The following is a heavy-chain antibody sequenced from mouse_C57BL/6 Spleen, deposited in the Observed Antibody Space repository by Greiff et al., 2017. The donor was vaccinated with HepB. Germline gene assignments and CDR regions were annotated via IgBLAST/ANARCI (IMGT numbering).Heavy chain of an antibody. Sequence: VQLQQPGAELVKPGASVKLSCKASGYTFTSYWMHWVKQRPGRGLEWIGRIDPNSGGTKYNEKFKSKATLTVDKPSSTAYMQLSSLTSEDSAVYYCARKSTVVAHWWYFDVWGTGTTVTVSS. D-gene: IGHD1-1*01. CDR2: IDPNSGGT. CDR3: ARKSTVVAHWWYFDV. J-gene: IGHJ1*03. V-gene: IGHV1-72*01. CDR1: GYTFTSYW.